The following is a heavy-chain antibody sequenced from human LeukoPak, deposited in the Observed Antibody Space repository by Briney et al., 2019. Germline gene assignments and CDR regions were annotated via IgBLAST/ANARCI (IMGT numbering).Heavy chain of an antibody. CDR2: VYTSGST. CDR1: GGSISSGSFY. CDR3: ARHGGLGSIAARPFDY. V-gene: IGHV4-61*02. Sequence: SETLSLTCTVSGGSISSGSFYWSWIRQPAGKGLEWIGRVYTSGSTNYNPSLKSRITISVDTSNNQFSLKLSSVTAADTAVYYCARHGGLGSIAARPFDYWGQGTLVTVSS. J-gene: IGHJ4*02. D-gene: IGHD6-6*01.